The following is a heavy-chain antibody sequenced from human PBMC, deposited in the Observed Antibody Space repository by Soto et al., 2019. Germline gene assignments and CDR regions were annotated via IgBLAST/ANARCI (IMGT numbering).Heavy chain of an antibody. Sequence: GGSLRLSCAASGFTFSSYAMSWVRQAPGKGLEWVANINQDGSEKYYVDSVKGRFTISRDNAKNSLYLLMNSLRAEDTAVYYCAKNNRYCSSTNCFVFDYWGQGTLVTVSS. CDR2: INQDGSEK. CDR3: AKNNRYCSSTNCFVFDY. J-gene: IGHJ4*02. CDR1: GFTFSSYA. D-gene: IGHD2-2*01. V-gene: IGHV3-7*01.